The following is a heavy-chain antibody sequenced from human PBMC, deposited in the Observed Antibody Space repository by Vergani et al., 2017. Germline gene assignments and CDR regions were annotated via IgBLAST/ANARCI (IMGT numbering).Heavy chain of an antibody. CDR3: TTGGATIVYYYYGMDV. CDR2: IKRKTDGGTT. V-gene: IGHV3-15*01. D-gene: IGHD5-12*01. J-gene: IGHJ6*02. CDR1: GFTFSNAW. Sequence: EVQLVESGGGLVKPGGSLRLSCAASGFTFSNAWMSWVRQAPGKGLEWVGRIKRKTDGGTTDYAAPVKGRFTISRDDSKNTLYLQMNSLKTEDTAVYYCTTGGATIVYYYYGMDVWGQGTTVTVSS.